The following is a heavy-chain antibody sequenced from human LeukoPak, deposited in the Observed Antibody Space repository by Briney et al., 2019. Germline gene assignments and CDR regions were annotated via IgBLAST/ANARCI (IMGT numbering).Heavy chain of an antibody. CDR3: ARTGGGSWTYLDS. CDR2: INPKSGGT. CDR1: GYTFTDYS. V-gene: IGHV1-2*02. D-gene: IGHD1-26*01. Sequence: GASVKVSCKASGYTFTDYSLHWVRQAPGQGLEWMGWINPKSGGTNYAQNFQGRVTMTRDTSINTAYMELTSLRSDDTAIYSCARTGGGSWTYLDSWGRGTLVTVSS. J-gene: IGHJ4*02.